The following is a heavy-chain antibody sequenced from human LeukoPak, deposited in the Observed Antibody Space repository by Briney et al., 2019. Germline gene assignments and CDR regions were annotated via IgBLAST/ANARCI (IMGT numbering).Heavy chain of an antibody. Sequence: GASVKVSCKASGYTFTTYVLNWVRQAPGQGLEWMGWINPNSGGTNYAQKFQGRVTMTRDTSITTAYMEMSRLRSDDTALYYCARSPHILTGENFDYWGQGTLVTVSS. CDR1: GYTFTTYV. J-gene: IGHJ4*02. V-gene: IGHV1-2*02. CDR2: INPNSGGT. D-gene: IGHD3-9*01. CDR3: ARSPHILTGENFDY.